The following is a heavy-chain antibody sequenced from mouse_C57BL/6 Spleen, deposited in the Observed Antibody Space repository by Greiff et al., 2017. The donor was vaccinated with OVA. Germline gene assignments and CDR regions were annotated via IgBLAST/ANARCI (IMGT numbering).Heavy chain of an antibody. CDR2: IRNKANGYTT. CDR1: GFTFTDYY. CDR3: ARYPSSGYYYAMDY. Sequence: DVHLVESGGGLVQPGGSLSLSCAASGFTFTDYYMSWVRQPPGKALEWLGFIRNKANGYTTEYSASVKGRFTISRDNSQSILYLQMNALRAEDSATYYCARYPSSGYYYAMDYWGQGTSVTVSS. V-gene: IGHV7-3*01. D-gene: IGHD3-2*02. J-gene: IGHJ4*01.